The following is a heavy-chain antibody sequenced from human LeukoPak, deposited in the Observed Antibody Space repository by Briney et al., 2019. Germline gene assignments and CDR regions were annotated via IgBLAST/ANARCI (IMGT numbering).Heavy chain of an antibody. J-gene: IGHJ4*02. V-gene: IGHV3-64*01. CDR1: GFTFSSYA. D-gene: IGHD3-10*01. Sequence: GGSLSLSCAASGFTFSSYAMHWVRQAPGKGLEYVSAITTNGGSTYYANSVKGRFTISRDNSKNTLYLQMGSLRAEDMAVYYCARRPGGRYYDYWGQGTLVTVSS. CDR3: ARRPGGRYYDY. CDR2: ITTNGGST.